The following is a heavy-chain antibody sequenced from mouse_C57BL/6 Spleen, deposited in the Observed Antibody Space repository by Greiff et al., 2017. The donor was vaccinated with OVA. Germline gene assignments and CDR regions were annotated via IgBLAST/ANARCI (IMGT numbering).Heavy chain of an antibody. CDR2: IYPRDGST. Sequence: VKLQQSGPELVKPGASVKLSCKASGYTFTSYDINWVKQRPGQGLAWIGWIYPRDGSTKYNEKFKGQATLTVDHSSRTAYMELHSLTSEDSAVYFGARSPTGLYYSMDYWGQGTSVTVSS. V-gene: IGHV1-85*01. CDR3: ARSPTGLYYSMDY. CDR1: GYTFTSYD. J-gene: IGHJ4*01. D-gene: IGHD3-1*01.